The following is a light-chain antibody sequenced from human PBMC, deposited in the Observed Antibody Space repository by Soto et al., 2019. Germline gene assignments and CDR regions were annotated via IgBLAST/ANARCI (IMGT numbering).Light chain of an antibody. Sequence: EIVLTRSPATLSVSPGERATLSCRASQNINSNLAWYQQKPGQAPRLLIFDASNRADGTPARFSGGGSETDFTLTITSLQSEDVAVYYCQQYNSWPLTFGGGPKVDIK. J-gene: IGKJ4*01. CDR3: QQYNSWPLT. CDR2: DAS. CDR1: QNINSN. V-gene: IGKV3-15*01.